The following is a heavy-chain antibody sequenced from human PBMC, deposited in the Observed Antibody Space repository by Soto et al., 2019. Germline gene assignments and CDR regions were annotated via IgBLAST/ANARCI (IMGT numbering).Heavy chain of an antibody. CDR1: GFTFSSYG. CDR3: AKDQVQGATCYCGMDV. J-gene: IGHJ6*02. CDR2: ISYDGSNK. Sequence: GGSLRLSCAASGFTFSSYGMHWVRQAPGKGLEWVAVISYDGSNKYYADSVKGRFTISRDNSKNTLYLQMNSLRAEDTAVYYCAKDQVQGATCYCGMDVWGQGTTVTVSS. D-gene: IGHD1-26*01. V-gene: IGHV3-30*18.